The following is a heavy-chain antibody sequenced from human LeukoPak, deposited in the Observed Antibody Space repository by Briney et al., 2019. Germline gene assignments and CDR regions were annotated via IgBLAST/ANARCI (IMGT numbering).Heavy chain of an antibody. CDR1: GFTFSSYA. Sequence: GGSLKLSCAASGFTFSSYAMSWVRQAPGKGLEWVSLISGSGYSTYYADSVKGRFTISRDDSNNMLSLQMNGLRADDTALYYCAKSGSGTFRPFSWGQGTLVTVSS. CDR3: AKSGSGTFRPFS. J-gene: IGHJ5*02. V-gene: IGHV3-23*01. D-gene: IGHD3-10*01. CDR2: ISGSGYST.